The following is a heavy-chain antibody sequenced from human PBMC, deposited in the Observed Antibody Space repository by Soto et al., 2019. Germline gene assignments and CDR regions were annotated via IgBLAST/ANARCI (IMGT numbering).Heavy chain of an antibody. CDR3: ARDFPITMVRGVIILAGWFDP. V-gene: IGHV1-3*01. CDR1: GYTFTSYA. D-gene: IGHD3-10*01. Sequence: ASVKVSCKASGYTFTSYAMHWVRQAPGQRLEWMGWINAGNGNTKYSQKFQGRVTITRDTSASTAYMELSSLRSGDTAVYYCARDFPITMVRGVIILAGWFDPWGQGTMVTVSS. CDR2: INAGNGNT. J-gene: IGHJ5*02.